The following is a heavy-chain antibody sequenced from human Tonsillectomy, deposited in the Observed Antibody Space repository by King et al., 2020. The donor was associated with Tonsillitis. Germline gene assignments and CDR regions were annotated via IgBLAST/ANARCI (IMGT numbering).Heavy chain of an antibody. CDR3: AKMFGSYRNFDF. Sequence: VQLVESGGGLVQPGGSLRRSCAASGFTFSSNAMSWVRQAPGKGLEWVSGISSSGGSTNYAESVKGRFTISRVNSKNTLYLQMSSLRADDTAVYYCAKMFGSYRNFDFWGQGTLVTVSS. CDR1: GFTFSSNA. D-gene: IGHD1-26*01. CDR2: ISSSGGST. V-gene: IGHV3-23*04. J-gene: IGHJ4*02.